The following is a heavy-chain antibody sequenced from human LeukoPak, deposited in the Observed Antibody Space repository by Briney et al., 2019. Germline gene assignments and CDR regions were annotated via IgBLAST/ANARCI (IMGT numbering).Heavy chain of an antibody. CDR1: GGSFSGYY. CDR3: ARIVGASDY. V-gene: IGHV4-34*01. D-gene: IGHD1-26*01. J-gene: IGHJ4*02. CDR2: IYYSGST. Sequence: SETLSLTCAVYGGSFSGYYWSWIRQPPGKGLEWIGSIYYSGSTYYNPSLKSRVTISVDTSKNQFSLKLSSVTAADTAVYYCARIVGASDYWGQGTLVTVSS.